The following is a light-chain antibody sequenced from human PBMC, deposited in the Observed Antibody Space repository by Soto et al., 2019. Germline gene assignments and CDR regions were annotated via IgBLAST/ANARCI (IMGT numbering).Light chain of an antibody. CDR1: QNVANY. V-gene: IGKV3-15*01. CDR2: GAS. CDR3: QHYNFWPHT. J-gene: IGKJ5*01. Sequence: EIVLTQSPATLSLSPGERATLSCRASQNVANYLDWYQQKPGQAPRLLIYGASTRATGIPARFSGSGSGTEFTLTISSLQSEDFAVYFCQHYNFWPHTFGQGTRREIK.